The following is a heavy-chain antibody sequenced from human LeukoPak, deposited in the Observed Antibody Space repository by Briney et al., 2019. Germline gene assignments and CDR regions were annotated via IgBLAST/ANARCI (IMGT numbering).Heavy chain of an antibody. D-gene: IGHD3-10*01. CDR2: INWNGGST. CDR1: GFTFDDYG. J-gene: IGHJ4*02. CDR3: ARDFRRVIIPNHFDY. V-gene: IGHV3-20*04. Sequence: GGSLRLSCAASGFTFDDYGMSWVRQAPGRGLEWVSGINWNGGSTGYADSVKGRFTISRDNAKNSLYLQMNSLRAEDTALYYCARDFRRVIIPNHFDYWGQGTLVTVSS.